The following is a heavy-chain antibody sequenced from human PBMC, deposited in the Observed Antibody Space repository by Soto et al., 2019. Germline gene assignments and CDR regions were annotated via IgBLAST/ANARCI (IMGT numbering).Heavy chain of an antibody. CDR1: GFTFSSYG. D-gene: IGHD2-15*01. CDR2: ISYDGSNK. V-gene: IGHV3-30*18. J-gene: IGHJ3*02. CDR3: AKRGVGYCSGGSCYLGALDI. Sequence: GGSLRLSCAASGFTFSSYGMHWVRQAPGKGLEWVAVISYDGSNKYYADSVKGRFTISRDNSKNTLYLQMNSLRAEDTAVYYRAKRGVGYCSGGSCYLGALDIWGQGTMVTVSS.